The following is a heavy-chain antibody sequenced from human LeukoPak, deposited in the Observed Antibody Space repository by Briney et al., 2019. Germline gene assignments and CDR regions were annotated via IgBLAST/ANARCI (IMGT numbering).Heavy chain of an antibody. D-gene: IGHD5-18*01. V-gene: IGHV3-30*18. CDR2: ISYDGSNK. Sequence: GGSLRLSCAASGFTFSSYGMHWVRQAPGKGLEWVAVISYDGSNKYYADSVKGRFTISRDNSKNTLYLQMNSLRAEDTAVYYCAKEFLTDSGYSYGYFDYWGQGTLVTVSS. CDR1: GFTFSSYG. CDR3: AKEFLTDSGYSYGYFDY. J-gene: IGHJ4*02.